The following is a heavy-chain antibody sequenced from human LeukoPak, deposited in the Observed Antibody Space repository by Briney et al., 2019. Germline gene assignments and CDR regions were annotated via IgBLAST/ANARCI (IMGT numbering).Heavy chain of an antibody. J-gene: IGHJ5*02. CDR2: ISSTGGTT. D-gene: IGHD3-9*01. V-gene: IGHV3-23*01. CDR1: GITFSSYG. Sequence: GGSLRLSCAASGITFSSYGMSWVRQAPGKGLEWVSSISSTGGTTYYADSVKGRFTISRDNSKNTLYLQMNSLRAEDTAVYYCAKDSLKYYDILTGYPPPNWFDPWGQGTLVTVSS. CDR3: AKDSLKYYDILTGYPPPNWFDP.